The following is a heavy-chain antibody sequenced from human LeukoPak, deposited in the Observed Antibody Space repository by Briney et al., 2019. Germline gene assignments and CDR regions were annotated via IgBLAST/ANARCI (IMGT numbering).Heavy chain of an antibody. CDR3: ARWRGSTSERSDY. CDR2: IRQDGSAK. V-gene: IGHV3-7*01. Sequence: GGSLRLSCTAPGFTFSDYWMTWVRQAPGKGLEWVANIRQDGSAKYYVDSVKGRFTISRDNAKNSLYLQMDSLRVEDTATYYCARWRGSTSERSDYWGQGTLVTVSS. D-gene: IGHD2-2*01. J-gene: IGHJ4*02. CDR1: GFTFSDYW.